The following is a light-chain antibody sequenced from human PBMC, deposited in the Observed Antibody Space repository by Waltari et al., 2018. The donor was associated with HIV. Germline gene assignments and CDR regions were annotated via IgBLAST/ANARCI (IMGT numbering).Light chain of an antibody. V-gene: IGLV2-8*01. CDR3: SSYAGSNNWVV. J-gene: IGLJ2*01. CDR2: DVS. CDR1: SSDVGGYKY. Sequence: QSALTQHPSASGSPGQSVTISCTGTSSDVGGYKYVSWYQQHPGKAPKLMIYDVSKRPSGVPDRFSGSKSGNTASLTVSGLQAEDEADYYCSSYAGSNNWVVFGGGTKLTVL.